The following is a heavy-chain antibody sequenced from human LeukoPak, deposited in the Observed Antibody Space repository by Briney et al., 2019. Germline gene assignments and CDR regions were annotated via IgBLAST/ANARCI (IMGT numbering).Heavy chain of an antibody. CDR2: INQDGTNQ. Sequence: PGGSVRLSCVASGFPFSGYWMDWVRQAPGKGMEWVANINQDGTNQYYAASVKGRFSISRDNAKNSLYLQMNSLRAEDTAVYYCSRSLDYLGQGALVTVSS. CDR1: GFPFSGYW. V-gene: IGHV3-7*01. CDR3: SRSLDY. J-gene: IGHJ4*02.